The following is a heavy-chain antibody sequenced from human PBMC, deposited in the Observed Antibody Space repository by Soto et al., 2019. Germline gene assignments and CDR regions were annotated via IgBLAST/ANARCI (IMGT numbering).Heavy chain of an antibody. CDR3: ARVFGFGGMDV. CDR2: IYYSGST. Sequence: QVQLQESGPGLVKPSQTLSLTCTVSGGSISSGGYYWSWIRQHPGKGLEWIGYIYYSGSTYYNPSVKRGVTISVDTSKNQLPLTLSSVTAADTAVYYCARVFGFGGMDVWGQGTTVTVSS. D-gene: IGHD3-10*01. J-gene: IGHJ6*02. V-gene: IGHV4-31*03. CDR1: GGSISSGGYY.